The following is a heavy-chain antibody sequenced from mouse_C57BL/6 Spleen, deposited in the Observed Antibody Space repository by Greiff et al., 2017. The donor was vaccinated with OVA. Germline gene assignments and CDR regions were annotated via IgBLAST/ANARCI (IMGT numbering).Heavy chain of an antibody. D-gene: IGHD2-4*01. Sequence: VQLQQSGAELVKPGASVKLSCTASGYTFTSYWMHWVKQRPGQGLEWIGYINTSSGYTKYNQKFKDKATLTADKSSSTAYMQLSSQTYEDSAVYYCARGRLGGFAYWGQGTLVTVSA. CDR2: INTSSGYT. J-gene: IGHJ3*01. CDR1: GYTFTSYW. CDR3: ARGRLGGFAY. V-gene: IGHV1-7*01.